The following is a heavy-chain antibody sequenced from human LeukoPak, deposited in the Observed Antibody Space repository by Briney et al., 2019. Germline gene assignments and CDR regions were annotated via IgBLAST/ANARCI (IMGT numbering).Heavy chain of an antibody. J-gene: IGHJ6*03. D-gene: IGHD3/OR15-3a*01. CDR2: INHSGST. CDR3: ARTAGIGLHYYYMDV. CDR1: GGSFSGYY. V-gene: IGHV4-34*01. Sequence: SETLSLTCAVYGGSFSGYYWSWIRQPPGKGLEWIGEINHSGSTNYNPSLKSRVTISVDTSKNQFSLRLSSVTAADTAVYYCARTAGIGLHYYYMDVWGKGTTVTVSS.